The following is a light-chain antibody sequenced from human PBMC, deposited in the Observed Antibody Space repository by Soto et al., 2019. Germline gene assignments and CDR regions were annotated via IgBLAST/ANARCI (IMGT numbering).Light chain of an antibody. CDR3: ITYRDSDTSSV. Sequence: QSVLTQPASVSGSPGQSITISCTGTSSDIGSYNYVAWYQQFPGKTPKLIIYEVRNRPSGVSFRFSGSKSGNTASLTISGLQAEDEADYYCITYRDSDTSSVLGTGTKV. V-gene: IGLV2-14*01. J-gene: IGLJ1*01. CDR1: SSDIGSYNY. CDR2: EVR.